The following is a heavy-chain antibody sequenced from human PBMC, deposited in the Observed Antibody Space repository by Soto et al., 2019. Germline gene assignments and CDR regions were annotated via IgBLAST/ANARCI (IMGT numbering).Heavy chain of an antibody. D-gene: IGHD3-22*01. Sequence: QVQLVESGGGVVQPGRSLRLSCAASGFAFSNYAMHWVRQAPGKGLEWVALMSYDGGNKYYADSVKGRFTISRDNSKNTLYLQMNSLRAEDTAVYYCAKHVRPRYYYDTTGYYRDYWGQGTLVTVSS. J-gene: IGHJ4*02. CDR1: GFAFSNYA. CDR3: AKHVRPRYYYDTTGYYRDY. V-gene: IGHV3-30*18. CDR2: MSYDGGNK.